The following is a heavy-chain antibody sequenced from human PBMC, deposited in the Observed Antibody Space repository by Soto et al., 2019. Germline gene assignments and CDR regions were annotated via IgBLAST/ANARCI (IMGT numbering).Heavy chain of an antibody. J-gene: IGHJ6*02. Sequence: EVQLLESGGGLVQPGGSLRLSCAASGFTFSSYAMSWVRQAPGKGLEWVSAISGSGGSTYYADSVKGRFTISRDNSNNTLYLQMNSLRAEETAVYYCAKDILAGRPQPLYYYYGMDVWGQGTTVTVSS. CDR3: AKDILAGRPQPLYYYYGMDV. D-gene: IGHD3-9*01. CDR1: GFTFSSYA. V-gene: IGHV3-23*01. CDR2: ISGSGGST.